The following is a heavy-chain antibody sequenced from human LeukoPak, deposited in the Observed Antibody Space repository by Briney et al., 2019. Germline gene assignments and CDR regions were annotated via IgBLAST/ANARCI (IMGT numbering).Heavy chain of an antibody. CDR3: AKWGDYDVLTGYYVSDY. CDR1: GFTFRNYA. J-gene: IGHJ4*02. D-gene: IGHD3-9*01. Sequence: GASLRLSCAASGFTFRNYAMSWVRQAPGKGLEGVSPITGSGSGIYYADSMKSRFTISRDNSKNTLYLQINSLRAEDTAVYYCAKWGDYDVLTGYYVSDYWGQGTLVTVSS. CDR2: ITGSGSGI. V-gene: IGHV3-23*01.